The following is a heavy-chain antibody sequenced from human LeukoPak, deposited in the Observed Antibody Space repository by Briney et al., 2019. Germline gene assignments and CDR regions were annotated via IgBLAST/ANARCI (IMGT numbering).Heavy chain of an antibody. Sequence: SETLSLTCAVYGGSFSGYYWSWIRQPPGKGLEWIGEINQSGSTNYNPSLKSRVTISVDTSKNQFSLKLSSVTAADTAVYYCARGPEYDSSGYYRLFDYWGQGTLVTVSS. CDR2: INQSGST. J-gene: IGHJ4*02. V-gene: IGHV4-34*01. D-gene: IGHD3-22*01. CDR1: GGSFSGYY. CDR3: ARGPEYDSSGYYRLFDY.